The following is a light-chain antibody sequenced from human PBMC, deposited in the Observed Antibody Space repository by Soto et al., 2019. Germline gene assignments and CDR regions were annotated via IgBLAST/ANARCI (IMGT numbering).Light chain of an antibody. J-gene: IGLJ2*01. CDR1: GSDVGGYNY. CDR2: EVS. Sequence: QSVLTQPPSASGSPGQSVTISCTRTGSDVGGYNYVSWYQHHPGKAPKLMLYEVSTRPSGVPDRFSGSKSGNTASLTVSGLQAEDEADYYCSSYAGSNIYVVFGGGTKLTVL. CDR3: SSYAGSNIYVV. V-gene: IGLV2-8*01.